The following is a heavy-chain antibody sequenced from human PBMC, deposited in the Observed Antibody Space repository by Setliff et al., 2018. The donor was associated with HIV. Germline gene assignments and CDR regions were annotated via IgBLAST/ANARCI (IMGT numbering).Heavy chain of an antibody. CDR3: AQLFCGYGDYMGLDY. CDR1: GFIFSSYA. D-gene: IGHD4-17*01. V-gene: IGHV3-23*01. CDR2: ISGSGANT. Sequence: LRLSCAASGFIFSSYAMSWVRQAPGKGLEWVSAISGSGANTYYADSVKGRFTISRDNSKNTLYLQMNSLRAEDTAVYYCAQLFCGYGDYMGLDYWGQGTLVTGSS. J-gene: IGHJ4*02.